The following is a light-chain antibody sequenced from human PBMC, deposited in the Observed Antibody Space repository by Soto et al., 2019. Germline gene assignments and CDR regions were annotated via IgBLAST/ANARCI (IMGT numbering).Light chain of an antibody. Sequence: GDIVTITRRASQGISNYLAWYQQKPGKVPKLLIYAASTLQSGVPSRFSGSGSGTDFTLTISSLQPEDVATYYCQKYNSAPQTFGQGTKVDIK. V-gene: IGKV1-27*01. CDR2: AAS. CDR1: QGISNY. J-gene: IGKJ1*01. CDR3: QKYNSAPQT.